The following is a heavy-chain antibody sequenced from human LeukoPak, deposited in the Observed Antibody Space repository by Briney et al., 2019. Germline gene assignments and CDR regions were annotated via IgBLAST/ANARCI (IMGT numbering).Heavy chain of an antibody. CDR1: GFTFSSYE. J-gene: IGHJ3*02. Sequence: GGSLRLSCAASGFTFSSYEMNWVRQAPGKGLEWVSYISSSGNTIYYADSVKGRFTISRDNSKNTLYLQMNSLRAEDTAVYYCARDLASPLTQGAFDIWGQGTMVTVSS. CDR3: ARDLASPLTQGAFDI. V-gene: IGHV3-48*03. CDR2: ISSSGNTI.